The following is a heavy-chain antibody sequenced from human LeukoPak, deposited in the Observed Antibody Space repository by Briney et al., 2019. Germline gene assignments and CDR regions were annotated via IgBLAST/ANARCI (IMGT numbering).Heavy chain of an antibody. CDR3: ARDLRYSYAVYYFDY. Sequence: ASVKVSCKASGYTFTSYYMHWVRQAPGQGLEWMGWINPNSGGTNYAQKFQGRVTMTRDTSISTAYMELSRLRSDDTAVYYCARDLRYSYAVYYFDYWGQGTLVTVSS. V-gene: IGHV1-2*02. CDR2: INPNSGGT. J-gene: IGHJ4*02. CDR1: GYTFTSYY. D-gene: IGHD5-18*01.